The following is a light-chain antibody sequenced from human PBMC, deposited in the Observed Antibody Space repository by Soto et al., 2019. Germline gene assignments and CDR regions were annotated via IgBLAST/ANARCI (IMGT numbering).Light chain of an antibody. CDR1: SSNIGGNS. J-gene: IGLJ1*01. CDR2: DDN. CDR3: GSWDSSLSAYV. V-gene: IGLV1-51*01. Sequence: QSVMTQPPSVSAAPGQNVTISCSGSSSNIGGNSVSWSQQLPGTAPKLRIYDDNERPSGIPDRFSGSKSGTSATLGITGFRTGDEADYYCGSWDSSLSAYVFGTGTKLTVL.